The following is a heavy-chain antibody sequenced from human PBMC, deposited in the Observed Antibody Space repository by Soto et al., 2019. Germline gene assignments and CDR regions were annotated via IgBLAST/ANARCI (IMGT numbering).Heavy chain of an antibody. CDR3: ARDAFNYDSTGYHSDY. CDR1: GFTFSDYA. CDR2: ISSSGTTV. Sequence: HPGGSLRLSCAASGFTFSDYAMNWVRQAPGKGLEWVSYISSSGTTVYYADSVKGRFTISRDNAKNSLSLQMYSLRDDDTAVYYCARDAFNYDSTGYHSDYWGQGTLVTVSS. V-gene: IGHV3-48*02. J-gene: IGHJ4*02. D-gene: IGHD3-22*01.